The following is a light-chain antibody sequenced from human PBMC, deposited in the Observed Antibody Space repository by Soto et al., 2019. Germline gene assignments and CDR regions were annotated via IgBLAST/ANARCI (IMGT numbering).Light chain of an antibody. CDR3: GTWDSPNV. Sequence: QSVLTQPPSVSAAPGQTVTISCSGSSSNIGNNYVSWYQQLPGTAPKLLIYDNNKRPSGIPDRFSGSKSGTSATLGITGLQTGDEADYYCGTWDSPNVFGSGTQLTVL. V-gene: IGLV1-51*01. J-gene: IGLJ6*01. CDR2: DNN. CDR1: SSNIGNNY.